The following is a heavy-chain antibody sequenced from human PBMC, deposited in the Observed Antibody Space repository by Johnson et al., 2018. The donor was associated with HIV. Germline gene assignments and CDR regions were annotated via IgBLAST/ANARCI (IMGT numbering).Heavy chain of an antibody. CDR3: ARDRHCGGDCYTDDAFDI. V-gene: IGHV3-NL1*01. CDR1: GFTFSSYG. J-gene: IGHJ3*02. CDR2: IYSGGST. D-gene: IGHD2-21*02. Sequence: VQLVESGGVVVQPGGSLRLSCAASGFTFSSYGMHWVRQAPGKGLEWVSVIYSGGSTYYADSVKGRFTISRDNSKNTLYLQMNSLRAEDTAVYYCARDRHCGGDCYTDDAFDIWGQGTMVTVSS.